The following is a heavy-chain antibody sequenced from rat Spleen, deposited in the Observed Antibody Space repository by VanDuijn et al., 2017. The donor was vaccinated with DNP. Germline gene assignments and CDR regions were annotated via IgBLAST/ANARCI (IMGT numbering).Heavy chain of an antibody. Sequence: EVQLVESGGGLVQPGRSLKLSCAASGFTFSDYYMAWVRQAPTKGLEWVASLSSDGGSTYYRDSVRGRFTISRDIAKSNLYLQMDSLRSEDTATYYCATGVGGPDYWGQGVLVTVSS. CDR2: LSSDGGST. CDR1: GFTFSDYY. J-gene: IGHJ2*01. V-gene: IGHV5-20*01. CDR3: ATGVGGPDY.